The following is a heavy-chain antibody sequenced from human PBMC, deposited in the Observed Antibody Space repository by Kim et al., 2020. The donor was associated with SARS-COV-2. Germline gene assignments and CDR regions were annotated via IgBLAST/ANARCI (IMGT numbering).Heavy chain of an antibody. D-gene: IGHD3-10*01. CDR3: ARSSSLDGGVLWFGEFHIEPQFDY. J-gene: IGHJ4*02. V-gene: IGHV1-3*01. CDR2: INAGNGNT. Sequence: ASVKVSCKASGYTFTNYAMHWVRQAPGQRLEWMGWINAGNGNTKYSQNFQGRVTITRDTSASTAYMELSSLRSEDTAVYYCARSSSLDGGVLWFGEFHIEPQFDYWGQGTLVTVSS. CDR1: GYTFTNYA.